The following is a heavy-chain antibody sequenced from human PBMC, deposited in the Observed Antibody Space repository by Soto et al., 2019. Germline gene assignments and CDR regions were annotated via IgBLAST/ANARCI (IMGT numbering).Heavy chain of an antibody. J-gene: IGHJ6*02. CDR1: GFTFRIYT. CDR2: ISYDGSNK. V-gene: IGHV3-30-3*01. D-gene: IGHD6-13*01. CDR3: AREVSYSSSWFYYYYGMDV. Sequence: EGLLILDGGASGFTFRIYTMHLVRQAQGKGLYWVAVISYDGSNKYYADSVKGRFTISRDNSKNTLYLQMNSLRAEDTAVYYCAREVSYSSSWFYYYYGMDVWGQGTTVTGSS.